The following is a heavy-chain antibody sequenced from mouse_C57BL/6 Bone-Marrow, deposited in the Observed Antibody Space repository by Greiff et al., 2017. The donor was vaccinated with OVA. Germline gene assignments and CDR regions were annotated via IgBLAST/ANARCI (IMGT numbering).Heavy chain of an antibody. CDR3: ARSFITTVHYYFDY. D-gene: IGHD1-1*01. Sequence: QVHVKQSGAELVRPGTSVKMSCKASGYTFTNYWIGWAKQRPGHGLEWIGDIYPGGGYTNYNEKFKGKATLTADKSSSTAYMQFSSLTSEDSAIYYCARSFITTVHYYFDYWGQGTTLTVSS. V-gene: IGHV1-63*01. CDR2: IYPGGGYT. CDR1: GYTFTNYW. J-gene: IGHJ2*01.